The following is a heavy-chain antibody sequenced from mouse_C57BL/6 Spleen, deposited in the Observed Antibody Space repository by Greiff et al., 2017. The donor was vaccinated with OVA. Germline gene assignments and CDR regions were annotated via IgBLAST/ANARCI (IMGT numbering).Heavy chain of an antibody. CDR3: ANTDGSFAMDY. Sequence: EVNVVESGGGLVKPGGSLKLSCAASGFTFSDYGMHWVRQAPEKGLEWVAYISSGSSTIYYADTVKGRFTISRDNAKNTLFLQMTSLRSEDTAMYYCANTDGSFAMDYWGQGTSVTVSS. CDR2: ISSGSSTI. J-gene: IGHJ4*01. CDR1: GFTFSDYG. D-gene: IGHD2-3*01. V-gene: IGHV5-17*01.